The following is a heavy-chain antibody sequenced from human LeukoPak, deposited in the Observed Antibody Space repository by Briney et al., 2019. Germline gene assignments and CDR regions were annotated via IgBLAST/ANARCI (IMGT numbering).Heavy chain of an antibody. J-gene: IGHJ4*02. D-gene: IGHD5-12*01. CDR2: IYYSGDT. CDR1: GGSISSSSYF. Sequence: SETLSLTCTVSGGSISSSSYFRGWIRQPPGKGLKWIGSIYYSGDTYYNPSLKSRVTISVDTSKNQFSLRLSSVTAADTAVFYCARQNGGYSRYDLSTFENWRQGALVSVSP. CDR3: ARQNGGYSRYDLSTFEN. V-gene: IGHV4-39*01.